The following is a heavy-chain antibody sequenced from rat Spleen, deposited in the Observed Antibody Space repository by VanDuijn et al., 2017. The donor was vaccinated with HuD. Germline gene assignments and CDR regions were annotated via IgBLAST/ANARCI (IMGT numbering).Heavy chain of an antibody. J-gene: IGHJ4*01. V-gene: IGHV3-1*01. Sequence: EVQLQESGPGLVKPSQSLSLTCSVTGYSITSNYWGWIRKFPGNKMEWIGHISYSGSTSYNPSLKSRIPITRDTSKNQIFLQLNSVTTEDTATYYCARGIIRGTGVMDAWGQGASVTVSS. D-gene: IGHD4-3*01. CDR2: ISYSGST. CDR1: GYSITSNY. CDR3: ARGIIRGTGVMDA.